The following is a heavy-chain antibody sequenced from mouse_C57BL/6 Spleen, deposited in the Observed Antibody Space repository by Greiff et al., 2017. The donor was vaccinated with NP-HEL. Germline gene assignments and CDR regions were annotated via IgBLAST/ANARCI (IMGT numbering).Heavy chain of an antibody. CDR2: IWGDGST. Sequence: VKVVESGPGLVAPSQSLSITCTVSGFSLTSYGVSWVRQPPGKGLEWLGVIWGDGSTNYHSALISRLSISKDNSKSQVFLKLNSLQTDDTATYYCAKEGGFYYGSSYSYWYFDVWGTGTTVTVSS. J-gene: IGHJ1*03. CDR1: GFSLTSYG. D-gene: IGHD1-1*01. V-gene: IGHV2-3*01. CDR3: AKEGGFYYGSSYSYWYFDV.